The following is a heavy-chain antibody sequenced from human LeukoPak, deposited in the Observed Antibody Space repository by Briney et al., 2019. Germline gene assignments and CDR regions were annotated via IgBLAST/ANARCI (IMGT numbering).Heavy chain of an antibody. J-gene: IGHJ6*03. Sequence: ASVKVSCKASGYTFTSYDINWVRQATGQGLEWMGWMNPNSGNTGYAQQFQGRVTMTRNTSISTAYMELSSLRSEDTAVYYCARGLLRSYYYYMDVWGKGTTVTVSS. CDR1: GYTFTSYD. CDR2: MNPNSGNT. V-gene: IGHV1-8*01. CDR3: ARGLLRSYYYYMDV.